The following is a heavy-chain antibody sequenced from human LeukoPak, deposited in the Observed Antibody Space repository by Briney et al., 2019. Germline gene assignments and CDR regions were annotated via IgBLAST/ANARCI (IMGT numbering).Heavy chain of an antibody. CDR3: ASAEGELGDAFDI. V-gene: IGHV3-21*01. CDR1: GFTFSSYS. J-gene: IGHJ3*02. CDR2: ISSSSSYI. Sequence: GGSLRLPCAASGFTFSSYSMNWVRQAPGKGLEWVSSISSSSSYIYYADSVKGRFTISRDNAKNSLYLQMNSLRAEDTAVYYCASAEGELGDAFDIWGQGTMVTVSS. D-gene: IGHD6-13*01.